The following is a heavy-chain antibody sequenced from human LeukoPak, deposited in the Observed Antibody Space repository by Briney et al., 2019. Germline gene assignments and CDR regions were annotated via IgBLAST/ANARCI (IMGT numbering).Heavy chain of an antibody. V-gene: IGHV3-48*03. Sequence: GGSLRLSCAASGFTFSSYEMKWVRQAPGTGLEWVSYISSSGSTIYYADSVKGRFTISRDNAKNSLYLQMNSLRAEDTAVYYCARGARSGAFDIWGQGTMVTVSS. CDR1: GFTFSSYE. D-gene: IGHD3-10*01. CDR3: ARGARSGAFDI. CDR2: ISSSGSTI. J-gene: IGHJ3*02.